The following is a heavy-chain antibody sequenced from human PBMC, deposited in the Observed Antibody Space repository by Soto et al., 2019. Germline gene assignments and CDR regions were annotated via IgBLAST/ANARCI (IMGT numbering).Heavy chain of an antibody. Sequence: SETLSLTCAFYGGSFSGYYWSLIRQPPGKGLEWIGEINHSGSTNYNPSLKSRVTISVDTSKNQFSLKLSSVTAADTAVYYCARGGDGITGTTSGLDPWGQGTLVTVSS. D-gene: IGHD1-7*01. CDR3: ARGGDGITGTTSGLDP. V-gene: IGHV4-34*01. J-gene: IGHJ5*02. CDR2: INHSGST. CDR1: GGSFSGYY.